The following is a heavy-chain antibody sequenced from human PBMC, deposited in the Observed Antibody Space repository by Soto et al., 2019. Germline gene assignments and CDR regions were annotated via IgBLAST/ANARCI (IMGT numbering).Heavy chain of an antibody. CDR1: GFTFRTYG. CDR3: AKVIRADGTSAKFYCYNGLAA. CDR2: ISNNGINK. J-gene: IGHJ6*02. V-gene: IGHV3-30*18. Sequence: PGGSLRLSCAASGFTFRTYGMHWVRQAPGKGLEWLAVISNNGINKYYADSVKGRFTISRDNSRDTLFLQMNSLRGEDTAIYYCAKVIRADGTSAKFYCYNGLAAWGQGTTVTVSS.